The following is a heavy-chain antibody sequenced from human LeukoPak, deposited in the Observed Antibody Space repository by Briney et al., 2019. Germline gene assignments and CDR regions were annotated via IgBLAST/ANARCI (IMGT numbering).Heavy chain of an antibody. CDR2: INSDGSST. J-gene: IGHJ6*03. Sequence: PGGSLRLSCAASGFTFSSYWMDWVRQAPGKGLVWVSRINSDGSSTSYADSVKGRFTISRDNAKNTLYLQMNSLRAEDTAVYYCARDSSDSVFGVVIVPTNMDVWGKGTTVTVSS. V-gene: IGHV3-74*01. CDR3: ARDSSDSVFGVVIVPTNMDV. CDR1: GFTFSSYW. D-gene: IGHD3-3*01.